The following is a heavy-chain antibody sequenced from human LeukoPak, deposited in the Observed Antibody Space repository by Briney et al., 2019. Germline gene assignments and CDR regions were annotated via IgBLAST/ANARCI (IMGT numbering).Heavy chain of an antibody. CDR1: GFTFSSYW. CDR3: ARGYCSSTSCYELDY. J-gene: IGHJ4*02. Sequence: GGSLRLSCAASGFTFSSYWMHWVRQAPGKGLVWVSRIISDGSSTSYADSVKGRFTISRDNAKNTLYLQMNSLRAEDTAVYYCARGYCSSTSCYELDYWGQGTLVTVSS. D-gene: IGHD2-2*01. V-gene: IGHV3-74*01. CDR2: IISDGSST.